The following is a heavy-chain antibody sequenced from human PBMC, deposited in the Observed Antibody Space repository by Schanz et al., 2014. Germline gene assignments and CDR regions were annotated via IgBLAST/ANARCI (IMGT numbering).Heavy chain of an antibody. J-gene: IGHJ4*02. D-gene: IGHD3-10*01. CDR1: GFVFGDYY. CDR2: ISDSGTYT. Sequence: QVQVVQSGGGLVKPGGSLRLSCAASGFVFGDYYMTWIRQAPGKGLEWLSYISDSGTYTNYADSVKGRFTISRDNAKSSLYLQMNSLRAEDTAVYYCARRGFGEVSYFDYWGQGTLVTVSS. CDR3: ARRGFGEVSYFDY. V-gene: IGHV3-11*06.